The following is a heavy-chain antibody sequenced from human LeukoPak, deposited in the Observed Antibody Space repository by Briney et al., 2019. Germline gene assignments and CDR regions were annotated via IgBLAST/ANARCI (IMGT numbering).Heavy chain of an antibody. J-gene: IGHJ4*02. V-gene: IGHV3-23*01. Sequence: GGSLRLSCAASGFTFSSYAMSWVRQAPGKGLEWVSAIIGSGGSTYYADSVKGRFTISRDNSKNTLYLQMNSLRAEDTAVYYCAKDLRYCSSTSCYTDYFDYWGQGTLVTVSS. CDR2: IIGSGGST. CDR3: AKDLRYCSSTSCYTDYFDY. D-gene: IGHD2-2*01. CDR1: GFTFSSYA.